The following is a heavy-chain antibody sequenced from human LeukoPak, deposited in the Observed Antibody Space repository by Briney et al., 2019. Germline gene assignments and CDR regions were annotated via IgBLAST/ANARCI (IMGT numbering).Heavy chain of an antibody. Sequence: GGSLRLSCAASGFTFSSYWMSWVRQAPGKGLEWMDNIKQDGSEKYYVDSGKGRFTISRDNTKNALYLQMNSLRADDTAVYYCARAPERGALPDYWGQGTLVTVSS. J-gene: IGHJ4*02. V-gene: IGHV3-7*01. CDR3: ARAPERGALPDY. CDR2: IKQDGSEK. CDR1: GFTFSSYW. D-gene: IGHD4/OR15-4a*01.